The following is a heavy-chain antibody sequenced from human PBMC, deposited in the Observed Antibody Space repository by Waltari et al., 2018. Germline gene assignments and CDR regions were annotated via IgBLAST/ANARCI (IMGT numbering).Heavy chain of an antibody. V-gene: IGHV3-23*01. CDR2: ISGSGGST. CDR1: GFTFSSYA. D-gene: IGHD6-13*01. J-gene: IGHJ3*02. CDR3: AKDIGQQLVGGDAFDI. Sequence: EVQLLESGGGLVQPGGSLRLSCAASGFTFSSYAMSWVRQAPGKGLEWVSAISGSGGSTYYADSVKGRFTISRDNSKNTLYLQMNSLRAEDTAVYYCAKDIGQQLVGGDAFDIWGQGTMVTVSS.